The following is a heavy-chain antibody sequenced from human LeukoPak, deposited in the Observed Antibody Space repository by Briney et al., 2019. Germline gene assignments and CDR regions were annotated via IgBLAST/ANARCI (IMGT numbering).Heavy chain of an antibody. CDR1: GIPFSDYY. J-gene: IGHJ4*02. CDR3: AAGTAADF. D-gene: IGHD6-13*01. Sequence: PGGSPRLSCVVSGIPFSDYYMNWIRKAPGKGLEWISYISSSSSYTDYADSVKGRFTISRDNAKSALYLQMHSLRLEDTAVYYCAAGTAADFWGQGTLVTVFS. CDR2: ISSSSSYT. V-gene: IGHV3-11*03.